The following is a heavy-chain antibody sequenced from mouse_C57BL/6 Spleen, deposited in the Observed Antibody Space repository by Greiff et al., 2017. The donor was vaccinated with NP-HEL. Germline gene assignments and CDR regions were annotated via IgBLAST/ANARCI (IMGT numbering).Heavy chain of an antibody. D-gene: IGHD1-1*01. CDR1: GYSFTSYY. Sequence: QVQLQQSGPELVKPGASVEISCKASGYSFTSYYIHWVKQRPGQGLEWIGWIYPGSGNTKYNEKFKGKATLTADTSSSTAYMQLSSLTSEDSAVYYCARNAYGSSPAWFAYWGQGTLVTVSA. CDR2: IYPGSGNT. J-gene: IGHJ3*01. V-gene: IGHV1-66*01. CDR3: ARNAYGSSPAWFAY.